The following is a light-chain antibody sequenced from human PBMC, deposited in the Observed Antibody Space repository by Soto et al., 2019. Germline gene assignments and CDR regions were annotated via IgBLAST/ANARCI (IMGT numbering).Light chain of an antibody. CDR1: SRDVGGYTY. J-gene: IGLJ2*01. CDR3: CSYAGNYTFV. V-gene: IGLV2-11*01. CDR2: DVT. Sequence: QSALTQPRSVSGSPGQSVTISCTGTSRDVGGYTYVSWYRQHPGKAPKLMIYDVTKRPSGVPDRVSGSKSGNTASLTISGLQVEDEADYYCCSYAGNYTFVFGGGTKLTVL.